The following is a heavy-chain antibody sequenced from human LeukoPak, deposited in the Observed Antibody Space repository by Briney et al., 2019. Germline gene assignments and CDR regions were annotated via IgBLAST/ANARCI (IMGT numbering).Heavy chain of an antibody. V-gene: IGHV4-39*07. CDR2: IYYSGST. D-gene: IGHD5-24*01. Sequence: KSSETLSLTCTVSGGSISSSSYYWGWTRQPPGKGLEWIGSIYYSGSTYYNPSLKSRVTISVDTSKNQFSLKLSSVTAADTAVYYCARDVADYNGWLHPDWGQGTLVTVSS. CDR1: GGSISSSSYY. J-gene: IGHJ4*02. CDR3: ARDVADYNGWLHPD.